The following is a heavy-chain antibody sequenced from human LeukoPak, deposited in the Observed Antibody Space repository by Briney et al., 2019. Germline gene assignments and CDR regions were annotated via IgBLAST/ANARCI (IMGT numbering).Heavy chain of an antibody. J-gene: IGHJ4*02. CDR2: VNPDSGHT. Sequence: GASVKVSCRTSGYSFTNYDINWVRQATGQGPEWMGWVNPDSGHTGYAQKFKGRVTMTRNTSISTVYMELSSLRSEDTAVYFCTRGRVMGYWGQGTLVTVSS. D-gene: IGHD2-21*01. V-gene: IGHV1-8*01. CDR3: TRGRVMGY. CDR1: GYSFTNYD.